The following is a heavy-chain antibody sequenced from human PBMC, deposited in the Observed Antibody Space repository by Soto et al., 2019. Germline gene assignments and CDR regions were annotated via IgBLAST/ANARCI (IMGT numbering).Heavy chain of an antibody. Sequence: QVQLQESGPGLVKPSQTLSLSCTVSGGSISTGGDGDYWTWIRQRPEKGLEWIGYIYFTGTTYYNPSLQSRVTISVDTSKNQFALKLTSVTAADTAVDYCARSAVSLGGGWFDPWGQGTLVTFSS. CDR3: ARSAVSLGGGWFDP. V-gene: IGHV4-31*03. CDR2: IYFTGTT. J-gene: IGHJ5*02. CDR1: GGSISTGGDGDY. D-gene: IGHD3-16*01.